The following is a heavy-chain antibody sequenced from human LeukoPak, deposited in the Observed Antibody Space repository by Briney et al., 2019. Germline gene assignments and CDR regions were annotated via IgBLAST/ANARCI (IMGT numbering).Heavy chain of an antibody. V-gene: IGHV3-23*01. D-gene: IGHD3-9*01. CDR2: VSGSGGTT. CDR1: GFSFNRFA. J-gene: IGHJ4*02. CDR3: TKDHISCVGAGCLLHED. Sequence: GGSLRLSCVASGFSFNRFAMSWVRHAPGKGLEWVSSVSGSGGTTWHAESVKGRFTISKDNSKSTMFLQLNSLRAEDSAVYYCTKDHISCVGAGCLLHEDWGQGTLVTVSS.